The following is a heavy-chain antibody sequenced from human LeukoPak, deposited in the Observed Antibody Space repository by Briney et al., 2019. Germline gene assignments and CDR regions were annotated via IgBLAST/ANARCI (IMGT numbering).Heavy chain of an antibody. CDR2: ISGSGGST. Sequence: GGSLRLSCAASGFAFSSYAMSWVRQAPGKGLEWVSDISGSGGSTYYADSEKGRFTISRDNSKNTLYLQMNSLRAEDTAVYYCARLYDSSGYYYPFDYWGQGTLVTVSS. CDR3: ARLYDSSGYYYPFDY. V-gene: IGHV3-23*01. J-gene: IGHJ4*02. D-gene: IGHD3-22*01. CDR1: GFAFSSYA.